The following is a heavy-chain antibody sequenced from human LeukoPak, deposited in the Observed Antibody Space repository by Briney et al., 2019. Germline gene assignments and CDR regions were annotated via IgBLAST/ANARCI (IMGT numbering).Heavy chain of an antibody. CDR1: GFTFSSYS. J-gene: IGHJ4*02. D-gene: IGHD5-18*01. CDR2: ISSSSSYI. V-gene: IGHV3-21*01. CDR3: ARVAVDTAMVEYYFDY. Sequence: GGSLRLSCAASGFTFSSYSMNWVRQAPGKGLEWVSSISSSSSYIYYADSVKGRFTISRDNAKNSLYLQMNSLRAEDTAVYHCARVAVDTAMVEYYFDYWGQGTLVTVSS.